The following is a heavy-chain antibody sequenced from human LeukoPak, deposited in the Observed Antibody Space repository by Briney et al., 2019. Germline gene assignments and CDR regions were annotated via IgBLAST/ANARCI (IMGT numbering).Heavy chain of an antibody. CDR2: IYPGDSDT. Sequence: GESLKISCQGSGYIFTHNWIGWVRQKPGKGLEWMGIIYPGDSDTRYTPSFQGQVTISADKSISTAYLQWSSLKASDTAMYYCARHAYNGMDVWGQGTTVTVSS. V-gene: IGHV5-51*01. CDR1: GYIFTHNW. CDR3: ARHAYNGMDV. J-gene: IGHJ6*02.